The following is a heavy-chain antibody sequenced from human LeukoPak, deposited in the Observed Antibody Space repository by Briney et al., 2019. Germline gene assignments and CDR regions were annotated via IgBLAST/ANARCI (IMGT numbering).Heavy chain of an antibody. V-gene: IGHV4-59*01. CDR1: GGSISSYY. J-gene: IGHJ4*02. Sequence: SETLSLTCTVSGGSISSYYWSWIRQPPGKGLEWIWYIYYSGSTNYNPSLKSRVTISVDTSKNQFSLKLSSVTAADTAVYYCARDAEDGGSFDYWGQGTLVTVSS. D-gene: IGHD1-26*01. CDR3: ARDAEDGGSFDY. CDR2: IYYSGST.